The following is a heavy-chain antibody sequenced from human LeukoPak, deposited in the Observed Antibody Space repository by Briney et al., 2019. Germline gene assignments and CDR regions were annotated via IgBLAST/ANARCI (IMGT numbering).Heavy chain of an antibody. Sequence: GASVKVSCKASGGTFSRYAITWVRQAPGQGLEWMGGIIPIFGTPNYAQKFQDRVTITADESTSTAYMELSSLRSEDTAVYYCASVFGLGDPYFDYWGQGTLVTVSS. CDR1: GGTFSRYA. CDR2: IIPIFGTP. V-gene: IGHV1-69*13. J-gene: IGHJ4*02. CDR3: ASVFGLGDPYFDY. D-gene: IGHD3-16*01.